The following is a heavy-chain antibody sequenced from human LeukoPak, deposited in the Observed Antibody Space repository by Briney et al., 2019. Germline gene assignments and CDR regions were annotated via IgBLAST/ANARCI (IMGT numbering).Heavy chain of an antibody. CDR1: GYTFTSYY. CDR2: INPSGGST. J-gene: IGHJ5*02. V-gene: IGHV1-46*01. D-gene: IGHD3-10*01. CDR3: AKGSYYYGSGTNPNWFDP. Sequence: ASVKVSCKASGYTFTSYYMHWVRQAPGQGLEWMGIINPSGGSTTYAQKFQGRVTMTRDMSTSTVYMELSSLRSEDTAVYYCAKGSYYYGSGTNPNWFDPWGQGTLVTVSS.